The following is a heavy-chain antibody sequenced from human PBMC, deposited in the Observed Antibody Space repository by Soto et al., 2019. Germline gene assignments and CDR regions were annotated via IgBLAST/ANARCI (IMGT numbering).Heavy chain of an antibody. D-gene: IGHD3-10*01. J-gene: IGHJ4*02. CDR1: GGSISSGDYY. CDR2: IYYSGST. V-gene: IGHV4-30-4*01. CDR3: ARVIIGDYYGSGSYSYYFDY. Sequence: PSETLSLTCTVSGGSISSGDYYWSWIRQPPGKGLEWIGYIYYSGSTYYNPSLKSRVTISVDTSKNQFSLKLSSVTAADTAVYYCARVIIGDYYGSGSYSYYFDYWGQGTLVTVSS.